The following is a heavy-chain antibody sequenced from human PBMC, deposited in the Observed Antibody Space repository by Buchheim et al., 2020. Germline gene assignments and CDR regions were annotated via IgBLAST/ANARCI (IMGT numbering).Heavy chain of an antibody. J-gene: IGHJ4*02. D-gene: IGHD6-13*01. CDR3: ARVFDRAAAGPLFDY. CDR1: GGSISSGGYY. CDR2: IYYSGST. Sequence: QVQLQESGPGLVKPSQTLSLTCTVSGGSISSGGYYWSWIRQHPGKGLEWIRYIYYSGSTYYNPSFKSRVTISLDTSKNPFSLKLSPVTAADTAVYYCARVFDRAAAGPLFDYWGQGTL. V-gene: IGHV4-31*03.